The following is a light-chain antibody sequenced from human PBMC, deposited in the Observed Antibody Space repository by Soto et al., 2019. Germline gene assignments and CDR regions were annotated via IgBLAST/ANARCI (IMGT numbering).Light chain of an antibody. CDR1: QSVLFSSNNKNY. CDR2: WSS. V-gene: IGKV4-1*01. J-gene: IGKJ4*01. CDR3: QQYYSPPPT. Sequence: DLLLTQSPYSLSVSLGERATINCKSSQSVLFSSNNKNYLAWYQQKLGQPPNLLIYWSSTRQSGVPDRFSGSGSGTDFTLTISSLQAEDVAVYYCQQYYSPPPTFGGGTKVDI.